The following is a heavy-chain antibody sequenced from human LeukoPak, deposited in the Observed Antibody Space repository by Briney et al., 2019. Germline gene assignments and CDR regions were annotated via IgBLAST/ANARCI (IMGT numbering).Heavy chain of an antibody. J-gene: IGHJ6*02. CDR2: ISNRGST. D-gene: IGHD6-19*01. V-gene: IGHV4-61*05. Sequence: SETLSLTCTVSGGSISSSIYYWGWIRQPPGKGLESIGYISNRGSTNSNSSLDRRAIISVDTSKHQFSLKLRSVTAADTAVYYCARVKRVAVAEYYYYYGLDVWGQGTAVTVSS. CDR1: GGSISSSIYY. CDR3: ARVKRVAVAEYYYYYGLDV.